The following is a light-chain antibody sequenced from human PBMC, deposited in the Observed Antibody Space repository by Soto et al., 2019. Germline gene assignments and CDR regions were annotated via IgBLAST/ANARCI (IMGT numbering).Light chain of an antibody. CDR1: QSLLHSNGYNY. J-gene: IGKJ5*01. CDR3: MQALQTLGT. V-gene: IGKV2-28*01. Sequence: DIVMTQSPLSLPDTPGEPASISCRSSQSLLHSNGYNYLDWYLQKSGQSPQLLIYLGSNRASGVPDRFSGSGSGTDFTLKISRVEAEDVGVYYCMQALQTLGTFGQGTRLEIK. CDR2: LGS.